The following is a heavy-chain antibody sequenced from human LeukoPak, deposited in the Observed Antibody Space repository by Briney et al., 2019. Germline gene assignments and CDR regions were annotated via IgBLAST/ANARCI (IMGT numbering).Heavy chain of an antibody. V-gene: IGHV4-39*07. Sequence: SETLSLTCTVSGGPISSSNYYWGWIRQPPGKGLEWIGSIYYSGSTYYNPSLKSRVTISVDTSKNQFSLKLSSVTAADTAVYYCAGAESSSSWYGNWFDPWGQGTLVTVSS. CDR1: GGPISSSNYY. CDR2: IYYSGST. D-gene: IGHD6-13*01. CDR3: AGAESSSSWYGNWFDP. J-gene: IGHJ5*02.